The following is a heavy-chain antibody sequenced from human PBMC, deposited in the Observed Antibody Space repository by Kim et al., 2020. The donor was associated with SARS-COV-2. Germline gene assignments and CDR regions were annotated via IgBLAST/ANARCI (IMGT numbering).Heavy chain of an antibody. V-gene: IGHV4-39*01. CDR2: IDYTGTT. CDR3: ARPYRRRGGGAWFDP. D-gene: IGHD4-4*01. Sequence: SETLSLTCAVFGGSISSGDFYWGWIRQPPGKGLEWIGNIDYTGTTYYSPSLKSRVSMSVDSSKNQFSLRLTSLTAADTAVYYCARPYRRRGGGAWFDPWGQGTLVTGSS. J-gene: IGHJ5*02. CDR1: GGSISSGDFY.